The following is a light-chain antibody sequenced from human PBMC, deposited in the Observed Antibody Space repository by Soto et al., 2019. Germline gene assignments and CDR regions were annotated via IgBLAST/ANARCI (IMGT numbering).Light chain of an antibody. J-gene: IGKJ1*01. V-gene: IGKV3-20*01. Sequence: DIVLTQSPGTLSLSPGESATLSCRASQSVISNLAWYQQKPGQAPRLLIYAASSRATGSPDRFSGGGSGTDFTLTISRLEPEDFAVYYCQQYCNSRTFGQGTKVDIK. CDR1: QSVISN. CDR3: QQYCNSRT. CDR2: AAS.